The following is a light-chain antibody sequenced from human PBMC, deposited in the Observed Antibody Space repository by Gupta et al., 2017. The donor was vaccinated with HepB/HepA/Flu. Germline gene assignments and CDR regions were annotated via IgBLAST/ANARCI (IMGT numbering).Light chain of an antibody. J-gene: IGKJ1*01. V-gene: IGKV3-15*01. CDR2: GAS. CDR1: QSVSSK. Sequence: EIVMTQSPATLSVSPGERATLSCRASQSVSSKLVWYQQKPGQAPRLLIYGASTRAAGIPARFSGSGSGTEFTLTISSLQSEDFAVYYCQQYNNWQTFGQGTEVEIK. CDR3: QQYNNWQT.